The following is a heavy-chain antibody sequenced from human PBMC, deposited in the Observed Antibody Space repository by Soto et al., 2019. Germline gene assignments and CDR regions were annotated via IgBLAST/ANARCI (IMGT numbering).Heavy chain of an antibody. Sequence: TLSLTCTVSGGSISSYYWSWIRQPPGKGLEWIALIYWDDDKRYSPSLKSRLTITKDTSKNQVVLTMTNMDPVDTATYYCAHSRPFTPTLNCFDPWGQGTLVTVSS. CDR1: GGSISSYYW. D-gene: IGHD3-16*01. CDR3: AHSRPFTPTLNCFDP. J-gene: IGHJ5*02. CDR2: IYWDDDK. V-gene: IGHV2-5*08.